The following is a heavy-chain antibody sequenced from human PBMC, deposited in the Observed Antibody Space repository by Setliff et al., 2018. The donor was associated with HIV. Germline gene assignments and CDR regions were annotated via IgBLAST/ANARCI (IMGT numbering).Heavy chain of an antibody. D-gene: IGHD5-12*01. Sequence: PSETLSLTCAVSGGSISSGGYSWTWIRQPPGKGLEWIAYIFHSGRIYYNPTLKSRVTMSVDRSKNHLSLKLRSVTAADTAVYYCARDRGGGYNNLDYWGQGTLVTVSS. CDR1: GGSISSGGYS. CDR3: ARDRGGGYNNLDY. J-gene: IGHJ4*02. CDR2: IFHSGRI. V-gene: IGHV4-30-2*01.